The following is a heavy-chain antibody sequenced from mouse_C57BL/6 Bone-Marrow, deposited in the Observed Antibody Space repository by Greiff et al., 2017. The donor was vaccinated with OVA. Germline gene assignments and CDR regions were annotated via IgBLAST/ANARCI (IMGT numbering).Heavy chain of an antibody. D-gene: IGHD1-1*01. J-gene: IGHJ3*01. Sequence: VQLQQSGAELVRPGASVKLSCTASGFNIKDDYMHWVKQRPEKGLEWIGWIDPENGDTEYASKFQGKATITADTSSNTAYLQLSSLTSEDTAVYYCTTSNYYGSSFLAWFAYWGQGTLVTVSA. CDR2: IDPENGDT. CDR3: TTSNYYGSSFLAWFAY. V-gene: IGHV14-4*01. CDR1: GFNIKDDY.